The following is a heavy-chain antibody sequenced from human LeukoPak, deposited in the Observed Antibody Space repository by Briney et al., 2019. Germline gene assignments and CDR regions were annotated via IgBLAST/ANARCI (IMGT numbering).Heavy chain of an antibody. CDR1: GFTFSSYA. CDR2: ISGSGGST. CDR3: AKMYYYDSSGYNEYFQH. J-gene: IGHJ1*01. D-gene: IGHD3-22*01. Sequence: GGSLRLSCAASGFTFSSYAMSCVRQAPGKGLEWVSAISGSGGSTYYADSVKGRFTISRDNYKNTLYLQMNSLRAEDTAVYYCAKMYYYDSSGYNEYFQHWGQGTLVTVSS. V-gene: IGHV3-23*01.